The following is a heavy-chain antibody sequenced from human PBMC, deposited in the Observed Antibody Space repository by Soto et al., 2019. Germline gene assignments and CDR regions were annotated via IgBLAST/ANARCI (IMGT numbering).Heavy chain of an antibody. D-gene: IGHD3-10*01. V-gene: IGHV1-18*01. CDR3: ARPLVRGGIPGGMGV. Sequence: ASVKVSCKASGYTFTSYGISWVRQAPGQGLEWMGWISAYNGNTNYAQKLQGRVTMTTDTSTSTAYMELRSLRSDDTAVYYCARPLVRGGIPGGMGVWGQGTTVTVSS. J-gene: IGHJ6*02. CDR1: GYTFTSYG. CDR2: ISAYNGNT.